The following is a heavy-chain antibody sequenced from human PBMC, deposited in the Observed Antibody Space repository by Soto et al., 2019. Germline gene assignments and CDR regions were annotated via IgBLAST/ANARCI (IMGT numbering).Heavy chain of an antibody. D-gene: IGHD3-10*01. CDR1: GFAFGNYG. CDR2: IWSDGSSK. CDR3: AKSLVRGVIHSLDY. V-gene: IGHV3-33*06. Sequence: GGSLRLSCAASGFAFGNYGIHWVRQAPGKGLEWVAVIWSDGSSKYYGDSVKGRFTISRDNSKNTVYLQMNSLRAEDTAVYYCAKSLVRGVIHSLDYWGQGTL. J-gene: IGHJ4*02.